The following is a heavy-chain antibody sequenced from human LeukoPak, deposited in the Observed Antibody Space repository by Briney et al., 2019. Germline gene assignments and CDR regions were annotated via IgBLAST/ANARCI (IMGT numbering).Heavy chain of an antibody. Sequence: GGSLRLSCAASGFTFSRLGMQWVRQAPGKGLEWVAVIHNDGTQGQYADSVKGRFTISKDNSQNTLYLQMNNQRDDDTAVYYCAKEGDEFRGYLDVWGKGTTVTVSS. CDR1: GFTFSRLG. V-gene: IGHV3-30*02. CDR2: IHNDGTQG. D-gene: IGHD3-16*01. J-gene: IGHJ6*03. CDR3: AKEGDEFRGYLDV.